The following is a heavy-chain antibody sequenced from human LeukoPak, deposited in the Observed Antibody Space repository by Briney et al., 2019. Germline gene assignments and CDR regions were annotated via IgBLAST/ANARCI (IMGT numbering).Heavy chain of an antibody. Sequence: SETLSLTCAVYGGSFSGYYWSWIRQPPGKGLEWIGEINHSGSTNYNPSLKSRVTISVDTSKNQFSLKLSSATAADTAVYYCARWLWELGKFDYWGQGTLVTVSS. D-gene: IGHD1-26*01. CDR3: ARWLWELGKFDY. J-gene: IGHJ4*02. CDR2: INHSGST. V-gene: IGHV4-34*01. CDR1: GGSFSGYY.